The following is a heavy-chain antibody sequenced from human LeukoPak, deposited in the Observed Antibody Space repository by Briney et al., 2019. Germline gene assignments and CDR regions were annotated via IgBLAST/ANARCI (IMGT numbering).Heavy chain of an antibody. CDR3: AREYTLYRSGWFLDY. CDR1: GGSFSGYY. CDR2: INHSGST. Sequence: SETLSLTCAVYGGSFSGYYWSWIRQPPGKGLEWIGEINHSGSTNYNPSLKSRVTISVDTSKNQFSLKLSSVTAADTAVYYCAREYTLYRSGWFLDYWGQGTVVTVSS. V-gene: IGHV4-34*01. J-gene: IGHJ4*02. D-gene: IGHD6-19*01.